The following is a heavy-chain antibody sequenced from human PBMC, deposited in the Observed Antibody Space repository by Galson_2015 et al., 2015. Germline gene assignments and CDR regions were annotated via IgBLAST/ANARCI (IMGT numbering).Heavy chain of an antibody. D-gene: IGHD3-10*01. V-gene: IGHV1-3*01. J-gene: IGHJ3*02. Sequence: SVKGSCKASGYTFTSYAMHWGRQAPGQRLEWMGWINAGNGNTKYSQKFQGRVTITRDTSASTAYMELSSLRSEDTAVYYCALGSGSYRLDAFDIWGQGTMVTVSS. CDR2: INAGNGNT. CDR1: GYTFTSYA. CDR3: ALGSGSYRLDAFDI.